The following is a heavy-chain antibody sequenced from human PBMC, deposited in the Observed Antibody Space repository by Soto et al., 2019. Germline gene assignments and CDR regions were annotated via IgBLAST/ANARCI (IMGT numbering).Heavy chain of an antibody. Sequence: ASVKVSCKASGYIFTAYSMHWVRQAPGQGLEWVGWFNPNSGDTIYAQKFQGTVTLTGDTSISTAYMELYSLTSDDTAVYYCAREASAVSSLDYWGQGTLVIVSS. J-gene: IGHJ4*02. D-gene: IGHD6-19*01. CDR2: FNPNSGDT. V-gene: IGHV1-2*02. CDR1: GYIFTAYS. CDR3: AREASAVSSLDY.